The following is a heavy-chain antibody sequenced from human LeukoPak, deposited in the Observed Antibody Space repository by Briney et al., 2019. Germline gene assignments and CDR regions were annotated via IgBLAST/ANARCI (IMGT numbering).Heavy chain of an antibody. J-gene: IGHJ4*02. CDR3: AGLRSGYDEDY. D-gene: IGHD5-12*01. V-gene: IGHV1-69*04. CDR2: IIPILGIA. CDR1: GGTFSSYA. Sequence: ASVKVSCKASGGTFSSYAISWVRQAPRQGLEWMGRIIPILGIANYAQKFQGRVTITADKSTSTAYMELSSLRSEDTAVYYCAGLRSGYDEDYWGQGTLVTVSS.